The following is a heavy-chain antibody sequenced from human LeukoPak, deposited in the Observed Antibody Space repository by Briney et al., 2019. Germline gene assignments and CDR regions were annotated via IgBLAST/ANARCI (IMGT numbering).Heavy chain of an antibody. D-gene: IGHD5-24*01. J-gene: IGHJ6*03. CDR2: INPNSGGT. V-gene: IGHV1-2*02. CDR3: ARGDARYYYYMDV. Sequence: ASVKVSCKASGYTFTGYYMHWVRQAPGQGLEWMGWINPNSGGTNYAQKFQGRVTMTRDTSISTAYMELSRLRSDDTAVYYCARGDARYYYYMDVWGKGTPVTVSS. CDR1: GYTFTGYY.